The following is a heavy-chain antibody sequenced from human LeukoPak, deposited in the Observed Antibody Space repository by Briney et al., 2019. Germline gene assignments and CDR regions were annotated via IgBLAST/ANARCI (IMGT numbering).Heavy chain of an antibody. V-gene: IGHV1-2*02. CDR2: INPNTGGA. D-gene: IGHD3-9*01. CDR3: ARVAHNYDLLTGYYPYLDYFDF. Sequence: ASVKVSCKASGYTFSGYYMHWVRQAPGQGLEWMGWINPNTGGAYYAQKFQGRVTMTRDTSISTAYMELSRLRSDDTAVFYCARVAHNYDLLTGYYPYLDYFDFWGQGTLVTVSS. J-gene: IGHJ4*02. CDR1: GYTFSGYY.